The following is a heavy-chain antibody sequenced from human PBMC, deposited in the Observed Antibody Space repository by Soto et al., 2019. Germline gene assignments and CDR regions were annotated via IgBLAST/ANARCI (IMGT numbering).Heavy chain of an antibody. D-gene: IGHD2-2*02. CDR2: ISGSGGST. CDR3: AKDYEYCSSTSCYTGYYFDY. V-gene: IGHV3-23*01. CDR1: GFTFSSYA. Sequence: VQLLESGGGLVQPGGSLRLSCAASGFTFSSYAMSWVRQAPGKGLEWVSAISGSGGSTYYADSVKGRFTISRDNSKNTLYLQMNSLRAEDTAVYYCAKDYEYCSSTSCYTGYYFDYWGQGTLVTVSS. J-gene: IGHJ4*02.